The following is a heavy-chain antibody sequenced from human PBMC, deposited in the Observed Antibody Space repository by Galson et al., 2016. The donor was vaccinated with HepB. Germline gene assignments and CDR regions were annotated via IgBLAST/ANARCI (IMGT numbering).Heavy chain of an antibody. CDR2: ISGSGGYT. V-gene: IGHV3-23*01. D-gene: IGHD5-18*01. CDR3: AKDRGIGYSYGYSSEYYGMDV. J-gene: IGHJ6*02. CDR1: GFTFNNYA. Sequence: SLRLSCAASGFTFNNYAMNWVRQAPGKGLEWVSAISGSGGYTYYEGSVKGRFTNSRVNPKNTLYLQMDRLRVEDTAVYYCAKDRGIGYSYGYSSEYYGMDVWGPGTTVTVSS.